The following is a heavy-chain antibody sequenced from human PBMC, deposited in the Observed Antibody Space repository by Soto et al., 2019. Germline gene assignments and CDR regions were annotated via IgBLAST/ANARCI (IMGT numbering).Heavy chain of an antibody. V-gene: IGHV1-2*02. CDR1: GYKFTGYY. CDR3: VRDGYNF. J-gene: IGHJ4*02. D-gene: IGHD5-12*01. CDR2: INPNSGAT. Sequence: ASVKVSCKASGYKFTGYYLHWVRQAPGQGLEWVGWINPNSGATNYAQKFQGRVTMTRDTSINTAYVEMSRLRFDDTAVYYCVRDGYNFWGQGTLVTVSS.